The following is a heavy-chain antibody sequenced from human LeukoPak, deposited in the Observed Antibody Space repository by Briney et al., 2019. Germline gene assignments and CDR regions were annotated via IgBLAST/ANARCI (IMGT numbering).Heavy chain of an antibody. J-gene: IGHJ2*01. V-gene: IGHV4-59*01. D-gene: IGHD3-22*01. Sequence: SQTLSLTCTVSGGSISSYYWSWIRQPPGKGLEWIGYIYYSGSTNYNPSLKSRVTISVDTSKNQFSLKLSSVTAADTAVYYCARVRASMIARDFDLWGRGTLVTVSS. CDR3: ARVRASMIARDFDL. CDR1: GGSISSYY. CDR2: IYYSGST.